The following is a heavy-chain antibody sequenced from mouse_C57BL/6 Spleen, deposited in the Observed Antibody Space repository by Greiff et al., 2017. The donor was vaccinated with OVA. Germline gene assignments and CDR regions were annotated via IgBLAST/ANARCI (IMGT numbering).Heavy chain of an antibody. D-gene: IGHD2-1*01. CDR2: IYPRSGNT. CDR3: ARDGNYPGY. J-gene: IGHJ2*01. V-gene: IGHV1-81*01. Sequence: LVESGAELARPGASVKLSCKASGYTFTSYGISWVKQRTGQGLEWIGEIYPRSGNTYYNEKFKGKATLTADKSSSTAYMELRSLTSEDSAVYFCARDGNYPGYWGQGTTLTVSS. CDR1: GYTFTSYG.